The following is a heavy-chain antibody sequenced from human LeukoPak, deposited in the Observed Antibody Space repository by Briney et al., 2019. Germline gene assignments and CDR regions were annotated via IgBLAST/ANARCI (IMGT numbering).Heavy chain of an antibody. CDR3: ARGQENYYDSSGYYHFDY. CDR1: GGSFSDYY. V-gene: IGHV4-34*01. Sequence: PSETLSLTCAVYGGSFSDYYWSWIRQPPGKGLEWIGEINHSGSTNYNPSLKSRVTISVDTSKNQFSLKLSSVTAADTAVYYCARGQENYYDSSGYYHFDYWGQGTLVTVSS. D-gene: IGHD3-22*01. J-gene: IGHJ4*02. CDR2: INHSGST.